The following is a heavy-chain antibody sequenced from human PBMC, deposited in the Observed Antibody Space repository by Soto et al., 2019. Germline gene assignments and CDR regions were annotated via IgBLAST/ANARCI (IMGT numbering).Heavy chain of an antibody. D-gene: IGHD2-15*01. J-gene: IGHJ3*02. CDR1: GGSISSGGYS. CDR3: ARGLHCSGGSCWDYAFDI. V-gene: IGHV4-30-2*01. CDR2: VYHSGST. Sequence: SEALSLTCAVSGGSISSGGYSWSWIRQPPGKGLEWIGYVYHSGSTYYNPSLKSRVTISVDTSKNQFSLKLSSVTAADTAVYYCARGLHCSGGSCWDYAFDIWGQGTMVTVSS.